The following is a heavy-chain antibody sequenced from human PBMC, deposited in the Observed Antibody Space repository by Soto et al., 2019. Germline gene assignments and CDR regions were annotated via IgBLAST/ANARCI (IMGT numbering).Heavy chain of an antibody. CDR3: ARDVRSSTSRGGFDP. D-gene: IGHD2-2*01. Sequence: PSETLSLTCTVSGGSISSYYWSWIRQPPGKGLEWIGYIYYSGSTNYNPSLKSRVTISVDTSKNRFSLKLSSVTAADTAVYYCARDVRSSTSRGGFDPWGQGTLVTVSS. CDR1: GGSISSYY. V-gene: IGHV4-59*01. CDR2: IYYSGST. J-gene: IGHJ5*02.